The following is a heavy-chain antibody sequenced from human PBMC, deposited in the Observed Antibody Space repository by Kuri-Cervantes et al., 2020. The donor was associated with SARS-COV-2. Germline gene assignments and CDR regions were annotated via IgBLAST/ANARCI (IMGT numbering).Heavy chain of an antibody. D-gene: IGHD3-10*01. V-gene: IGHV1-2*04. Sequence: ASVKVSCKASGYTFNDYSNYYMYWVRQAPGQGLEWMGWINPNSGGTNYAQNFQGWVTMTRDTSISTAYMELSRLRSDDTAVYYCARGMVRGIIQYYYYAMDVWGQGTTVTVSS. J-gene: IGHJ6*02. CDR1: GYTFNDYSNYY. CDR3: ARGMVRGIIQYYYYAMDV. CDR2: INPNSGGT.